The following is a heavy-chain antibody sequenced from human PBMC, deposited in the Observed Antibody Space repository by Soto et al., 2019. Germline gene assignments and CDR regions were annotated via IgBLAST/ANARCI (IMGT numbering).Heavy chain of an antibody. CDR2: IRSKGHNYAT. V-gene: IGHV3-73*01. CDR3: TRDLFSYDYSGILWFDP. Sequence: LRLSCAAAGFAFSGSAMYWVRQASWKGPEWVGRIRSKGHNYATEYAASVKGRFTISRDDSKNTAYLQMNSLQTEDTAVYYCTRDLFSYDYSGILWFDPWGQGTLVTVSS. J-gene: IGHJ5*02. D-gene: IGHD3-16*01. CDR1: GFAFSGSA.